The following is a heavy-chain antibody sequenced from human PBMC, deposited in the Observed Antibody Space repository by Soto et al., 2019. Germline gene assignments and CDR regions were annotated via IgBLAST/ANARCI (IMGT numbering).Heavy chain of an antibody. D-gene: IGHD2-2*01. J-gene: IGHJ5*02. CDR2: ISGSGGST. CDR3: AKGDIVVVPAANWFDP. CDR1: GLTFSSYA. Sequence: GGSLRLSCAASGLTFSSYAMSWVRQAPGKGLEWVSAISGSGGSTYYADSVKGRFTISRDNSKNTLYLQMNSLRAEDTAVYYCAKGDIVVVPAANWFDPWGQGTLVTVSS. V-gene: IGHV3-23*01.